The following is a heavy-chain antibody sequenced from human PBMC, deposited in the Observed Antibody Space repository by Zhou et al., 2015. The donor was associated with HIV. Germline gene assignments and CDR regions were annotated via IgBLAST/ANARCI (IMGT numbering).Heavy chain of an antibody. CDR1: GFSVNSNY. V-gene: IGHV3-53*01. CDR2: IYTSGST. Sequence: EVQLVESGGGLIQPGGSLRLSCAASGFSVNSNYMSWVRQAPGKGLEWVSLIYTSGSTYYADSVKGRFTISRDNSRNTLYLQMNSLRAEDTAVYYCARALAGYSSGWGAFDIWGQGTTVTVSS. J-gene: IGHJ3*02. D-gene: IGHD6-19*01. CDR3: ARALAGYSSGWGAFDI.